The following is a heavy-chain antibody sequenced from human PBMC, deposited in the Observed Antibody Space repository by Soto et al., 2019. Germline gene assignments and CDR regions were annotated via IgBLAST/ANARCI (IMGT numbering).Heavy chain of an antibody. CDR2: INPSGGST. CDR1: GYTFTSYY. V-gene: IGHV1-46*01. CDR3: ASHSSGWYEENYFGY. Sequence: ASVKVSCKASGYTFTSYYMHWVRQAPGQGLEWMGIINPSGGSTSYAQKFQGRVTMTRDTSTSTVYMELSSLRSEDTAVYYCASHSSGWYEENYFGYWGQGTLVTVSS. J-gene: IGHJ4*02. D-gene: IGHD6-19*01.